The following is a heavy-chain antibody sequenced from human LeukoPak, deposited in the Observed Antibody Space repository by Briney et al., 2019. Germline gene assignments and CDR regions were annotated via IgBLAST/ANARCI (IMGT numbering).Heavy chain of an antibody. J-gene: IGHJ4*02. V-gene: IGHV4-34*01. D-gene: IGHD3-10*01. CDR2: INHSGST. CDR3: ARGSGYGSSY. Sequence: PGGSLRLSCAASGFTFDDYGMSWIRQPPGKGLEWIGEINHSGSTNYNPSLKSRVTISVDTSKNQFSLKLSSVTAADTAVYYCARGSGYGSSYWGQGTLVTVSS. CDR1: GFTFDDYG.